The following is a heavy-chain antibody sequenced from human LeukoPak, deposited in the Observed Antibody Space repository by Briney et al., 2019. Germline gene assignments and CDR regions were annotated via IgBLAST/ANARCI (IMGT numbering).Heavy chain of an antibody. Sequence: GGSLRLSCAASGFTFSEFYMSWIRQAPGKGLEWVSDINSSGNTIYYADSVKGRFTISRDNAKNSLYLQMNSLRAEDTAVYYCARDDIGYYYMDVWGKGTTVTVSS. CDR2: INSSGNTI. V-gene: IGHV3-11*04. CDR1: GFTFSEFY. J-gene: IGHJ6*03. CDR3: ARDDIGYYYMDV. D-gene: IGHD2-15*01.